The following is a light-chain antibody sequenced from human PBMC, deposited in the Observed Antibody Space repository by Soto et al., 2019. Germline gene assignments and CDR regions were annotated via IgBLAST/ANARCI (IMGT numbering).Light chain of an antibody. J-gene: IGKJ4*01. CDR1: QGISSY. CDR2: AAS. Sequence: DLQLTQSPSFLSASVGDRVTITCRASQGISSYLAWYQQKPGKAPKLLIYAASTLQSGVPSRFSGSGSGTEFTLTISSLQPEDFATYYCQQLNSLLTFGGGTKVEIK. V-gene: IGKV1-9*01. CDR3: QQLNSLLT.